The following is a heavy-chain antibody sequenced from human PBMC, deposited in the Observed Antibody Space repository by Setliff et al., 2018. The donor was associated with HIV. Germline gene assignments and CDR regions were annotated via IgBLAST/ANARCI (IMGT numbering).Heavy chain of an antibody. V-gene: IGHV4-39*01. D-gene: IGHD5-12*01. Sequence: SETLSLTCTVSGGSISSSSYYWGWIRQPPGKGLGWIGSIYYSGSTSYNPSLRSRVTISVDTSKNQFSLKLSSVTAADTAVYYCAIHPRGPDYYYYGMDVWGQGTTVTVSS. J-gene: IGHJ6*02. CDR2: IYYSGST. CDR1: GGSISSSSYY. CDR3: AIHPRGPDYYYYGMDV.